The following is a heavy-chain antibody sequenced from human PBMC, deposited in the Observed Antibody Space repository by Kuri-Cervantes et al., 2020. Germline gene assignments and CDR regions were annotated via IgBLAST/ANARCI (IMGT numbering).Heavy chain of an antibody. CDR1: GYTFTGYY. V-gene: IGHV1-46*01. Sequence: ASVKVSCKASGYTFTGYYMHWVRQAPGQGLEWMGMINPSGGSTNFAQTFQGRVTMTRDTSSTTVYMELSSLRSEDTAVYYCARRAMTTEEDYWGQGTLVTVSS. D-gene: IGHD4-17*01. CDR3: ARRAMTTEEDY. J-gene: IGHJ4*02. CDR2: INPSGGST.